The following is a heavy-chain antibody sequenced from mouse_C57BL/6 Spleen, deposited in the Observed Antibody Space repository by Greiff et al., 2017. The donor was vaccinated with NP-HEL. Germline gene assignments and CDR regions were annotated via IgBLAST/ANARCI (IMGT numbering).Heavy chain of an antibody. CDR1: GYTFPNYW. V-gene: IGHV1-63*01. D-gene: IGHD2-4*01. CDR3: ARSYDYDGAWFAY. J-gene: IGHJ3*01. Sequence: VQLQQSGAELVRPGTSLKMSCKASGYTFPNYWIGWAQQRPGHGLEWIGDIYPGGGYTNYKEKFKGKATLTADKSSSTAYMQFSSLTSEDSAIYYCARSYDYDGAWFAYWGQGTLVTVSA. CDR2: IYPGGGYT.